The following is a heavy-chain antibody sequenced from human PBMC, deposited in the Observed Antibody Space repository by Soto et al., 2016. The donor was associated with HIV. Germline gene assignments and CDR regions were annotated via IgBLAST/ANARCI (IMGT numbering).Heavy chain of an antibody. J-gene: IGHJ6*01. Sequence: QVQLVQTGAEVKKPGASVKVSCKASGYKFTAYYIHWVRQAPGQGLEWMGWINPNSGETNYAQKFEGRVTMTSITSITTAYMDLSRLRSDDTAIYYCAREHYGGNANYYYAMDTWGPGDHGHRLL. CDR1: GYKFTAYY. CDR3: AREHYGGNANYYYAMDT. D-gene: IGHD4-17*01. CDR2: INPNSGET. V-gene: IGHV1-2*02.